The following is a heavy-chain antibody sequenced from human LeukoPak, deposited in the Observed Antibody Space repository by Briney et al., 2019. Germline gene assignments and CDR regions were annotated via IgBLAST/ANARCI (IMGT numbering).Heavy chain of an antibody. CDR3: ARDPYCSGGSCYYYYYGMDV. Sequence: SETLSLSCAVYGGSFSGYYWSWVRQPPGKGLEWIGEINYSGSTNYSLSLKSRVTISVDTSKNQFSLKLSSVTAADTAVYYCARDPYCSGGSCYYYYYGMDVWGQGTTVTVSS. V-gene: IGHV4-34*01. D-gene: IGHD2-15*01. CDR2: INYSGST. CDR1: GGSFSGYY. J-gene: IGHJ6*02.